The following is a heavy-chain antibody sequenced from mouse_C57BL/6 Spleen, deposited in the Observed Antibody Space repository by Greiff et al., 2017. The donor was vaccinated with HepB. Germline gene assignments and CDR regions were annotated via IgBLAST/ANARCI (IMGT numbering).Heavy chain of an antibody. CDR1: GYTFTSYW. CDR2: IDPSDSYT. Sequence: VQLQQPGAELVRPGTSVKLSCKASGYTFTSYWMHWVKQRPGQGLEWIGVIDPSDSYTNYNQKFKGKATLTVDTSSSTAYMQLSSLTSEDSAVYYCAGITTVDYWGQGTTLTVSS. J-gene: IGHJ2*01. CDR3: AGITTVDY. V-gene: IGHV1-59*01. D-gene: IGHD1-1*01.